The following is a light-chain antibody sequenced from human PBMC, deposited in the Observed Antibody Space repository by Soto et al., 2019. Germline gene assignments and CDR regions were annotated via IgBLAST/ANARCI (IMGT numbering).Light chain of an antibody. J-gene: IGKJ5*01. CDR3: QQYNNWPLT. V-gene: IGKV3D-15*01. CDR2: GAS. Sequence: ETVLPQSPGTLSLSPVERSTLSFSASQSVGNNYLAWYQQKPGQAPSLLIYGASTRATGVPARFSGSGSGAEFTLTITSLQSEDFAVYCCQQYNNWPLTFGPGTRLEIK. CDR1: QSVGNN.